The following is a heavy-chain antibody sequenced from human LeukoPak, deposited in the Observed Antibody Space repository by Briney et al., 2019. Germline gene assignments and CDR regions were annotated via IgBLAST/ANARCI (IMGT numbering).Heavy chain of an antibody. J-gene: IGHJ4*02. V-gene: IGHV1-2*02. CDR1: GNTFTDYY. CDR3: ARAAATTMANYFDY. Sequence: ASVTVSCKASGNTFTDYYMHWVRQAPGQGLEWMGWINPNSGGTSSAQKFQGRVTMTRDTSISTAYLELSKLRSDDTAVYYCARAAATTMANYFDYWGQGTLVTVSS. D-gene: IGHD6-25*01. CDR2: INPNSGGT.